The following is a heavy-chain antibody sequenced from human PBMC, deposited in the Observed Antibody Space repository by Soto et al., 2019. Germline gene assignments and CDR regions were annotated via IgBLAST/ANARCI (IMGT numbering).Heavy chain of an antibody. Sequence: PGGSLRLSCAPSGFTFSTYGMHWVRQAPGKGLEWVAVIWYDGSNQYYAVSVKGRFTISRDNSKNMLYLQMNSLRAEDTAVYYCARDLGAFNYGSAYFDYWGQGTPVTVSS. J-gene: IGHJ4*02. CDR3: ARDLGAFNYGSAYFDY. V-gene: IGHV3-33*01. D-gene: IGHD3-10*01. CDR1: GFTFSTYG. CDR2: IWYDGSNQ.